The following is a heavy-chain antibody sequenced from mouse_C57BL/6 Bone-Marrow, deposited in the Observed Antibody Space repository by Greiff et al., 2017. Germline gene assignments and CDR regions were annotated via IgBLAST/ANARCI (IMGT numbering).Heavy chain of an antibody. J-gene: IGHJ3*01. Sequence: QLVESVAELVRPGASVKLSCTASGFNIKNTYMHWVKQRPEQGLEWIGRIDPANGNTKYAPKFQGKATITADTSSNTAYLQLSSLTSEDTAIYYCASGSNYFAWFAYWGQGTLVTVSA. D-gene: IGHD2-5*01. CDR3: ASGSNYFAWFAY. CDR2: IDPANGNT. V-gene: IGHV14-3*01. CDR1: GFNIKNTY.